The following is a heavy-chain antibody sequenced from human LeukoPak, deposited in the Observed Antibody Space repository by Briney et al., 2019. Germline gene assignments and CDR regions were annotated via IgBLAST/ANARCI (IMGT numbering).Heavy chain of an antibody. Sequence: PSETLSLTCTVSGGSISSYYWSWIRQPPGKGLEWIGYIYYSGSTNYNPSLKSRVTISVDTSKNQFSLKLSSVTAADTAVYYCASSSLWFGESPIDYWGQGTLVTVSS. CDR2: IYYSGST. D-gene: IGHD3-10*01. CDR1: GGSISSYY. J-gene: IGHJ4*02. V-gene: IGHV4-59*01. CDR3: ASSSLWFGESPIDY.